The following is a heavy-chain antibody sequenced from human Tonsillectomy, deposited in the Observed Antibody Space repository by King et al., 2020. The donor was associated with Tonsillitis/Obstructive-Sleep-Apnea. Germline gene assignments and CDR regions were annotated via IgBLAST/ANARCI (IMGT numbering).Heavy chain of an antibody. J-gene: IGHJ4*02. D-gene: IGHD3-22*01. Sequence: VQLQESGPGLVKPSQTLSLTCTVSVGSISRGGYYWSWIRQHPGKGREGIGYIYYSGSTYYNPSLKSRVTISVETSKNQFSLKLSSVTAADTAVYYCARDYYDSSDARFFDYWGQGTLVTVSS. CDR2: IYYSGST. V-gene: IGHV4-31*03. CDR1: VGSISRGGYY. CDR3: ARDYYDSSDARFFDY.